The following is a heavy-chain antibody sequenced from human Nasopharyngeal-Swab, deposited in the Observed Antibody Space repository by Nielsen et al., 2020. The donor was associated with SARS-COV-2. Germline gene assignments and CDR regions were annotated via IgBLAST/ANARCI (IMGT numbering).Heavy chain of an antibody. CDR3: ARVQSFDFWRGYHSDFDI. Sequence: SETLSLTCTVSGGSVSSSIYYWAWIRQPPGKGLQWIASVYYSGRTYYNPSLKSRVTTSVQTSRNQFSLKLSSVTAADTAVYYCARVQSFDFWRGYHSDFDIWGQGTMVTMSS. V-gene: IGHV4-39*01. CDR2: VYYSGRT. J-gene: IGHJ3*02. D-gene: IGHD3-3*01. CDR1: GGSVSSSIYY.